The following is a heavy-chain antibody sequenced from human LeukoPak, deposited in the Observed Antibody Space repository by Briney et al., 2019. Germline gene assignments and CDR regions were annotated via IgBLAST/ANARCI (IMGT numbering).Heavy chain of an antibody. CDR3: ARGDFWSGAPTD. Sequence: SETLSLTCTVSGGSISSYYWSWIRQPPGKGLEWIGYIYYSGSTNYNPSPKSRVSMSVDTSKNQFSLRVNSMTAADTAVYYCARGDFWSGAPTDWGQGTLVTVSS. V-gene: IGHV4-59*01. J-gene: IGHJ4*02. CDR2: IYYSGST. CDR1: GGSISSYY. D-gene: IGHD3-3*01.